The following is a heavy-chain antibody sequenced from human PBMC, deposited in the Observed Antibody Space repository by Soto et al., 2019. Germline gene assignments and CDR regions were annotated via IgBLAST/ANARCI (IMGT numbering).Heavy chain of an antibody. CDR1: GFTFSSYA. Sequence: GGSLRLSCAASGFTFSSYAMSWVRQAPGKGLEWVSAISGSGGSTYFADSVKGRFTISRDNSKNTLYLQMNSLRAEDTAVYYWAKDPGPYRSGWPTTVDYWGQGTLVTVSS. J-gene: IGHJ4*02. V-gene: IGHV3-23*01. D-gene: IGHD6-19*01. CDR3: AKDPGPYRSGWPTTVDY. CDR2: ISGSGGST.